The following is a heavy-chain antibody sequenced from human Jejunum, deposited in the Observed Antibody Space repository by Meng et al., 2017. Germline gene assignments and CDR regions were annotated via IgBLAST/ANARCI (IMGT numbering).Heavy chain of an antibody. D-gene: IGHD4-17*01. CDR3: ATSTVTTSPVTFDH. CDR2: IYPTGST. V-gene: IGHV4-39*07. Sequence: GPGLGKPAEPLPLTLSDSGDSNSSSAYCWGWGRQPPGKELEWIGSIYPTGSTYRTPSLMSRATTSVDTPQNQFSLKVTSVTAADTAVYYCATSTVTTSPVTFDHWGQGTLVTVSS. J-gene: IGHJ4*02. CDR1: GDSNSSSAYC.